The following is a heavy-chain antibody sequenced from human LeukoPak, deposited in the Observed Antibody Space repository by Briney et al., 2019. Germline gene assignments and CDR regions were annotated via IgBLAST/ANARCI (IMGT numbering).Heavy chain of an antibody. V-gene: IGHV4-34*01. J-gene: IGHJ6*04. CDR2: INHSGST. Sequence: SETLSLTCAVYGGSFSGYYWSWIRQPPGKGLEWIGEINHSGSTNYNPSLKSRVTISVDTPKNQFSLKLSSVTAADTAVYYCARVPRITMVRGVTNYYYYYGMDVWGKGTTVTVSS. CDR1: GGSFSGYY. D-gene: IGHD3-10*01. CDR3: ARVPRITMVRGVTNYYYYYGMDV.